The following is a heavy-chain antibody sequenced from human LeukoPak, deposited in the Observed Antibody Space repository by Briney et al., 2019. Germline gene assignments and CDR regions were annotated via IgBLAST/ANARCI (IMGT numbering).Heavy chain of an antibody. V-gene: IGHV3-49*04. D-gene: IGHD2-15*01. J-gene: IGHJ5*02. CDR2: IRSKAYGGTT. CDR3: TRDREGYCSGGSCYPVYNWFDP. CDR1: GFTFGDYA. Sequence: GGSLRLSCTASGFTFGDYAMNWVRQAPGKGLEWVGFIRSKAYGGTTEYAASVKGRFTISRDDSKSIVYLQMNSLKTEDTAVYYCTRDREGYCSGGSCYPVYNWFDPWGQGTLVTVSS.